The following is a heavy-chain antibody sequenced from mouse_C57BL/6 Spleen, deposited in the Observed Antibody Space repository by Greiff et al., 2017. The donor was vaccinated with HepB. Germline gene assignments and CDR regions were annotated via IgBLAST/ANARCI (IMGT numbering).Heavy chain of an antibody. CDR1: GYTFTSYW. CDR3: ARYSNYEDY. D-gene: IGHD2-5*01. J-gene: IGHJ2*01. CDR2: IDPSDSYT. V-gene: IGHV1-50*01. Sequence: VQLQQSGAELVKPGASVKLSCKASGYTFTSYWMQWVKQRPGQGLEWIGEIDPSDSYTNYNQKFKGKATLTVDTSSSTAYMQLSSLTSEDSAVYYCARYSNYEDYWGQGTTLTVSS.